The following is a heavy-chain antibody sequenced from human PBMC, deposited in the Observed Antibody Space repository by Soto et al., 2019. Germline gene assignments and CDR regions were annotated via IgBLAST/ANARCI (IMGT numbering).Heavy chain of an antibody. V-gene: IGHV3-30-3*01. J-gene: IGHJ4*02. Sequence: GGSLRLSCAASGFSFKSCAMHWVRQAPGKGLEWVAVISYDGSTTHHAASVKGRFTISRDNSKNTLYLQMNSLRVEDTDVYYCARESSIPEKGGLIDWWGQGTLVTVSS. CDR2: ISYDGSTT. D-gene: IGHD5-12*01. CDR1: GFSFKSCA. CDR3: ARESSIPEKGGLIDW.